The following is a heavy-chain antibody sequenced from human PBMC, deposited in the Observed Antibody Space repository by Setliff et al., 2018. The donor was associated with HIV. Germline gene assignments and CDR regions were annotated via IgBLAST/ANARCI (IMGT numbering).Heavy chain of an antibody. CDR1: GYTFTSYG. D-gene: IGHD3-22*01. J-gene: IGHJ6*03. CDR2: ISTYNGNT. Sequence: ASVKVSCKASGYTFTSYGISWVRQAPGQGLEWVGWISTYNGNTNYAQKVQGRVIMTTDTSTSTAYMELRSLRSDDTAVYYCARTYYYDSSDYYGYYYYYYMDVWGKGTTVTV. V-gene: IGHV1-18*04. CDR3: ARTYYYDSSDYYGYYYYYYMDV.